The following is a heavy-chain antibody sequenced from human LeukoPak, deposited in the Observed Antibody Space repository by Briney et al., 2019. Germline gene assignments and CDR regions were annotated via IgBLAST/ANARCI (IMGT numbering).Heavy chain of an antibody. CDR3: ARDRGYCSGGSCPYYFDY. V-gene: IGHV3-48*01. D-gene: IGHD2-15*01. J-gene: IGHJ4*02. Sequence: GGSLRLSCAASGFTFSSYEMNWVRQAPGKGLEWVSYISSSSSTIYYADSVKGRFTISRDNAKNSLYLQMNSLRAEDTAVYYCARDRGYCSGGSCPYYFDYWGQGTLVTVSS. CDR2: ISSSSSTI. CDR1: GFTFSSYE.